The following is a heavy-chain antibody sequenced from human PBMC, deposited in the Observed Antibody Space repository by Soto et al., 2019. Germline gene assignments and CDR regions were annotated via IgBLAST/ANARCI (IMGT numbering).Heavy chain of an antibody. D-gene: IGHD6-6*01. J-gene: IGHJ3*01. CDR2: INQDESEK. Sequence: EVHLVESGGGLVQPGGSLRLSCAASGFSFRTFWMAWVRQAPGKGLEWVANINQDESEKHYVDSVKGRFTISRDNAKSSLFLHMNSLRVEDTAVYYCVSSNIVGRPGGGQGTMVSVSS. CDR1: GFSFRTFW. CDR3: VSSNIVGRPG. V-gene: IGHV3-7*01.